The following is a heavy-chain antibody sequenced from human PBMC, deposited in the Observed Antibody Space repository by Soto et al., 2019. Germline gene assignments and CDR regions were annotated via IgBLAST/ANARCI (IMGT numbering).Heavy chain of an antibody. V-gene: IGHV5-10-1*01. CDR2: IYPSDSYT. J-gene: IGHJ6*02. CDR1: GYSFTSYW. D-gene: IGHD6-19*01. CDR3: ARHMYSSGWGYYYSGMDV. Sequence: PGESLKISCKGSGYSFTSYWISWVRQMPGKGLEWMGRIYPSDSYTNYSPSFQGHVTISADKSISTAYLQWSSLKASDTAMYYCARHMYSSGWGYYYSGMDVWGQGTTVTVSS.